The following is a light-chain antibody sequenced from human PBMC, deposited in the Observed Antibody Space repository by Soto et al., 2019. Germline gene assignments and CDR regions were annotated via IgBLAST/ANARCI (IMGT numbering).Light chain of an antibody. CDR1: QSISTY. V-gene: IGKV1-39*01. J-gene: IGKJ1*01. CDR3: QQKYRLPRT. Sequence: QMTQSPSSLSXXXXXXXTXXXXASQSISTYLNWYQHKPGKAPKVLINGASRLHTGVPSRFSGSGSGTDFTLTISSLQPEDFATYFCQQKYRLPRTFGQGTKVDIK. CDR2: GAS.